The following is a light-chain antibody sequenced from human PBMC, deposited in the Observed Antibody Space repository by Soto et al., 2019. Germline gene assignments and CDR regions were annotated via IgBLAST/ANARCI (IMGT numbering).Light chain of an antibody. CDR2: GAS. CDR1: QNIISN. J-gene: IGKJ1*01. CDR3: QQYGSSPRT. Sequence: EIVMTQSPATLSVSPGERATLSCRANQNIISNLAWYQQKPGQAPRLLIYGASTRATGVPDRFSGSGSGTDFNLTIRRLEPDDFAVYYCQQYGSSPRTFGQGTKVDIK. V-gene: IGKV3-20*01.